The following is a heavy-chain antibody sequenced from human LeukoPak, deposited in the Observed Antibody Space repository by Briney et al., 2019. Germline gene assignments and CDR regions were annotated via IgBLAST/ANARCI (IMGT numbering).Heavy chain of an antibody. D-gene: IGHD3-22*01. J-gene: IGHJ1*01. V-gene: IGHV5-51*01. CDR1: GYCITSDW. CDR2: IYPGDSNT. Sequence: AEALKICCNASGYCITSDWISWGRQIAREILLMMGTIYPGDSNTNYQPSFQGHLTISADNSSNTAYLQWSILKAEDCAIYYVAKPSAYGSSGPTFQPWGQRALVTVSS. CDR3: AKPSAYGSSGPTFQP.